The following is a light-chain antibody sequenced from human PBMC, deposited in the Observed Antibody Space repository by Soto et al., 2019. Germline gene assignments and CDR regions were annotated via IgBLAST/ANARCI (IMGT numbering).Light chain of an antibody. Sequence: EIVLTQSPGTLSLSPGERATLSCRASQSVSSSYLAWYQQKPGQAPRLLIYGASSRATGIPDRFSGSGSGTDFTLTISRLEPEDFAVYYCQQDGSSFTFGQVTRLEI. V-gene: IGKV3-20*01. CDR3: QQDGSSFT. CDR1: QSVSSSY. CDR2: GAS. J-gene: IGKJ5*01.